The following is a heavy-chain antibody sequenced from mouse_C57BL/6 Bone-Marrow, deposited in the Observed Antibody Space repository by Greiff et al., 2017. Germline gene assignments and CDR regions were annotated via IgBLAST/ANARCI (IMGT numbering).Heavy chain of an antibody. J-gene: IGHJ2*01. Sequence: VQLKESGAELVRPGASVTLSCTASGFNIQDDYMPWVKHRPEQGLEWIGWIDPENGATEYASKFQGTAPITADTSSNTAYLQLSSLTSEDTAVYYCTTAITTVVADYWGQGTTLTVAS. CDR3: TTAITTVVADY. CDR2: IDPENGAT. D-gene: IGHD1-1*01. CDR1: GFNIQDDY. V-gene: IGHV14-4*01.